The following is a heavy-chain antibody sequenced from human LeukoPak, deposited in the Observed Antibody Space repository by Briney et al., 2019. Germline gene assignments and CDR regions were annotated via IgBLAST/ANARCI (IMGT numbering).Heavy chain of an antibody. V-gene: IGHV3-7*01. D-gene: IGHD5-18*01. CDR1: GFTFSDYW. Sequence: GGSLRLSCAASGFTFSDYWMTWVRQAPGKGLEWVANIKPDGSEKYYVDSVKGRFTISRDNAKNSLYLQMNSLRVEDTAVYYCARGLLRDGYTYTYSFDYWGQGALVTVSS. CDR3: ARGLLRDGYTYTYSFDY. J-gene: IGHJ4*02. CDR2: IKPDGSEK.